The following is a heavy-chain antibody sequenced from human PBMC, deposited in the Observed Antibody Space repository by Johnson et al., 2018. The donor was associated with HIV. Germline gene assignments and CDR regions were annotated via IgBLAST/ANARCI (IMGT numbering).Heavy chain of an antibody. CDR3: AKGLVAAALRWGGAFDI. CDR2: ISYDGSNK. CDR1: GFTFSSYG. Sequence: QMQLVESGGGVVQPGRSLRLSCAASGFTFSSYGMHWVRQAPGKGLEWVAVISYDGSNKYYADSVKGRFTISRDNSKNTLYLQMNSLRAEDTAVYYCAKGLVAAALRWGGAFDIWGQGTMVTVSS. D-gene: IGHD2-2*01. V-gene: IGHV3-30*18. J-gene: IGHJ3*02.